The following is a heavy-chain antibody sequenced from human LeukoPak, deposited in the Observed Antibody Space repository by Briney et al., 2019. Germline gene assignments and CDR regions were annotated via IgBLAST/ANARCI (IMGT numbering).Heavy chain of an antibody. D-gene: IGHD5-12*01. CDR1: GFTFSTYW. Sequence: PGGSLRLSCAASGFTFSTYWMTWVRQAPGKGLEWVANIKEDGSREYYVDSVKGRFTISRDNAKNSLYLQMVSLTAEDTAVYYCARDSPGYGAYVSWGQGTLASVSS. J-gene: IGHJ1*01. V-gene: IGHV3-7*01. CDR3: ARDSPGYGAYVS. CDR2: IKEDGSRE.